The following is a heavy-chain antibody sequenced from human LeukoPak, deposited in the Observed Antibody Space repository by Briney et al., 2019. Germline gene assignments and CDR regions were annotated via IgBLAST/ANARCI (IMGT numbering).Heavy chain of an antibody. J-gene: IGHJ4*02. D-gene: IGHD3-10*01. CDR2: INHSGST. CDR1: GGSFSGYY. Sequence: SETLSLTCAVYGGSFSGYYWSWIRQPPGKGLEWVGEINHSGSTNYNPSLKSRVTISVDTSNNQFSLKLSSVTAADTAVYYCARHIWFGELYFDYWGQGTLVTVSS. CDR3: ARHIWFGELYFDY. V-gene: IGHV4-34*01.